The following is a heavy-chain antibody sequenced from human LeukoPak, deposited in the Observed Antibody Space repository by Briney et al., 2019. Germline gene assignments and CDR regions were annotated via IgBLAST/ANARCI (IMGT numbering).Heavy chain of an antibody. J-gene: IGHJ4*02. V-gene: IGHV3-23*01. Sequence: PGGSLRLSCAASGFTFNSYVMNWVRQAPGKGLEWVSAISGSGSSTNYADSVKGRFTISRDNSKNTLYMQMNSLRAEDTAVYYCAKDYGGSFHKPFDYWGQGTLVTVSS. CDR3: AKDYGGSFHKPFDY. CDR2: ISGSGSST. CDR1: GFTFNSYV. D-gene: IGHD1-26*01.